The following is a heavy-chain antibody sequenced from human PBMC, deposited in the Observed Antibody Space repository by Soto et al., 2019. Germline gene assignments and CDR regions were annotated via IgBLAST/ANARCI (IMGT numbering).Heavy chain of an antibody. CDR1: GGSISRYY. Sequence: SATLSLTRPVSGGSISRYYLSWIRQPAGKGLEWIGRVYSSGGTHYNPSLKSRVTISLDTSKNQFSLRLLSVTDADTAVYYCARGQRFSDWFDPWGQGTWVTVSA. CDR3: ARGQRFSDWFDP. CDR2: VYSSGGT. D-gene: IGHD3-3*01. V-gene: IGHV4-4*07. J-gene: IGHJ5*02.